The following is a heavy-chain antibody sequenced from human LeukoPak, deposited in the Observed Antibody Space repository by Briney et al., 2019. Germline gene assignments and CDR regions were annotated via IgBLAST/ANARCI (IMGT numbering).Heavy chain of an antibody. Sequence: GESLKISCKGSGYSFSDYWIGWVRQMPGRGLEWMGIIFPGDSETRYSPSFRGQVTISADKSISTAYLQWSSLKASDTATYYCARLSPGVGATAEYWGQGTLVTVSS. D-gene: IGHD1-26*01. CDR3: ARLSPGVGATAEY. CDR1: GYSFSDYW. CDR2: IFPGDSET. J-gene: IGHJ4*02. V-gene: IGHV5-51*01.